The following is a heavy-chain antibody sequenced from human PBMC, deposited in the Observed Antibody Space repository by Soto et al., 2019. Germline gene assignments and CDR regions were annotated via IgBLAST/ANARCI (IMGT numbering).Heavy chain of an antibody. CDR2: INSDGSST. J-gene: IGHJ4*02. CDR1: GFTFSSYW. D-gene: IGHD6-19*01. Sequence: GGSLRLSCAASGFTFSSYWMHWIRQAPGKGLVWVSRINSDGSSTSYADSVKGRFTISRDNAKNTLYLQMNSLRAEDTAVYYCAVAVAGPTAIGYWGQGTLVTVSS. CDR3: AVAVAGPTAIGY. V-gene: IGHV3-74*01.